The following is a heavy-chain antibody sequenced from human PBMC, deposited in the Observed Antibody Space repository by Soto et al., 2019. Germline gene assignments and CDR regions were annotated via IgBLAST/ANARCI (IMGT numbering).Heavy chain of an antibody. D-gene: IGHD4-17*01. CDR1: GFTFSSYA. V-gene: IGHV3-23*01. J-gene: IGHJ6*02. CDR2: ISGSGGST. Sequence: EVQLLESGGGLVQPGGSLRLSCAASGFTFSSYAMSWVRQAPGKGLEWVSAISGSGGSTYYADSVKGRFTISRDNSKNTLYLQMNSLRAEDTAVYYCAKVLVTTEHYYYYYGMDVWGQGTTVTVSS. CDR3: AKVLVTTEHYYYYYGMDV.